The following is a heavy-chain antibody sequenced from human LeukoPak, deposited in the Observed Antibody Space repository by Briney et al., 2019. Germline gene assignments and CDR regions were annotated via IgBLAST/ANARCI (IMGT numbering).Heavy chain of an antibody. CDR3: ARGEVIATVVTPSFDY. Sequence: PGGSLRLSCAASGFTFSSYGMHWVRQAPGKGLEWVAVIWYDGSNKYYADSVKGRFTISRDNSKNTLYLQMNSLRAEDTVVYYCARGEVIATVVTPSFDYWGQGTLVTVSS. J-gene: IGHJ4*02. V-gene: IGHV3-33*01. CDR2: IWYDGSNK. D-gene: IGHD4-23*01. CDR1: GFTFSSYG.